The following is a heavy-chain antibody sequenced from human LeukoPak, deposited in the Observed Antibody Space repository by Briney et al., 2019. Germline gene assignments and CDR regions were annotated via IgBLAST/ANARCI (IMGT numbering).Heavy chain of an antibody. CDR1: GFTFDDYA. J-gene: IGHJ5*02. Sequence: PGRSLRLSCAAPGFTFDDYAMHWVRQAPGKGLEWVSGISWNSGSIGYADSVKGRFTISRDNAKNSLYLQMNSLRAEDTALYYCAKDSYGSGSYSWFDPWGQGTLVTVSS. CDR3: AKDSYGSGSYSWFDP. CDR2: ISWNSGSI. D-gene: IGHD3-10*01. V-gene: IGHV3-9*01.